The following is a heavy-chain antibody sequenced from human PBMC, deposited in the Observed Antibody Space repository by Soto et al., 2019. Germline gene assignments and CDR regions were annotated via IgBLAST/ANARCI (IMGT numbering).Heavy chain of an antibody. D-gene: IGHD4-17*01. V-gene: IGHV4-34*02. Sequence: QVELQQWGAGLLKPSETLSLTCAVYGGSLSGYYWSWIRQPPGKGLEWIGDISHSGSANYNPSLKTRVTISVDTSRNQRSLRLTSVTAADSAVYYCARAPGDYPDYWGQGTLVTVSS. CDR1: GGSLSGYY. CDR3: ARAPGDYPDY. J-gene: IGHJ4*02. CDR2: ISHSGSA.